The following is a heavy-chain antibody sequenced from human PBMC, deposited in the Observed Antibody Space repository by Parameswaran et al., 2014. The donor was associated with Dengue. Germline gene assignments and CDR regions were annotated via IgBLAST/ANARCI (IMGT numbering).Heavy chain of an antibody. Sequence: WIRQPPGKGLEWVSYISSSGSTIYYADSVKGRFTISRDNAKNSLYLQMNSLRAEDTAVYYCARVRLATIFAKSAGFDPWGQGTLVTVSS. D-gene: IGHD5-24*01. V-gene: IGHV3-48*03. CDR3: ARVRLATIFAKSAGFDP. J-gene: IGHJ5*02. CDR2: ISSSGSTI.